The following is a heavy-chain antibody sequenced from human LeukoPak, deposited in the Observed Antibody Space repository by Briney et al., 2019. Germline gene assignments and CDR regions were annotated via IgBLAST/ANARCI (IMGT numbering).Heavy chain of an antibody. J-gene: IGHJ4*02. Sequence: SETLSLTCAVSGGSISIGGHSWSWIRQPPGKGLEWIGYIYHSGSTYYNPSLKSRVTISVDRSKNQFSLKLSSVTAADTAVYYCARRPLHSSSSPFDYWGQGTLVTVSS. CDR2: IYHSGST. D-gene: IGHD6-6*01. CDR3: ARRPLHSSSSPFDY. CDR1: GGSISIGGHS. V-gene: IGHV4-30-2*01.